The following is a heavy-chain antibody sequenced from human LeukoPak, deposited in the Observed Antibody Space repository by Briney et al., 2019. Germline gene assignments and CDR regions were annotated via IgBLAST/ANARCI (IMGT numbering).Heavy chain of an antibody. J-gene: IGHJ6*03. V-gene: IGHV3-49*04. Sequence: TGGSLRLSCTASGFTFGDYAMSWVRQAPGKGLEWVGFIRSKAYGGTTEYAAAVKGRSTISRDDSKSIAYLQMNSLRAEDTAVYYCARSESRGGCSGGSCYWRSGGYYYYMDVWGKGTTVTVSS. D-gene: IGHD2-15*01. CDR3: ARSESRGGCSGGSCYWRSGGYYYYMDV. CDR1: GFTFGDYA. CDR2: IRSKAYGGTT.